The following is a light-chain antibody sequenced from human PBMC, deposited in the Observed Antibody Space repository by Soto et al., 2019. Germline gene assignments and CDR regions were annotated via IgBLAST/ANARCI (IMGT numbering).Light chain of an antibody. CDR3: QKYYSTSWK. J-gene: IGKJ1*01. V-gene: IGKV4-1*01. Sequence: DIVMIQCPDSLAVSLGDGGTTQCKSSQSVLYSSNNKNYLAWYQQKPGQPPKLLIYWASTRESGVPDRFSGSGSGTDFTLTISSLQAEDVAVYYCQKYYSTSWKCGQGTTVDIK. CDR1: QSVLYSSNNKNY. CDR2: WAS.